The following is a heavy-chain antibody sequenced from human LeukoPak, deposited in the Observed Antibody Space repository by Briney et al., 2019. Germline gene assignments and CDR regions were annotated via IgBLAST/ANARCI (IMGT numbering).Heavy chain of an antibody. CDR2: INTSGGTT. CDR3: AKGLISTWYDY. D-gene: IGHD6-13*01. V-gene: IGHV3-23*01. Sequence: GGSLRLSCAASGFTFSSYAMSWVRQAPGKGLEWVSLINTSGGTTYYADSVKGRFTISRDNSKNTLFLQMNSLRAEDTAVYYCAKGLISTWYDYWGQGTLVTVSS. J-gene: IGHJ4*02. CDR1: GFTFSSYA.